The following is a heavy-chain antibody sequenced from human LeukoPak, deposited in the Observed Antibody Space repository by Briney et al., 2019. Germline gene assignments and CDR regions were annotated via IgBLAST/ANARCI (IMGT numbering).Heavy chain of an antibody. CDR3: ARGAEYRGDS. CDR2: INPNSGGT. Sequence: GASVKVSCKASGGTFSSYAISWVRQAPGQGLEWMGWINPNSGGTNYAQKFQGRVTMTRDTSITTAYMELSRLGSDDTAVYYCARGAEYRGDSWGQGTLVTVSS. V-gene: IGHV1-2*02. D-gene: IGHD1-26*01. CDR1: GGTFSSYA. J-gene: IGHJ4*02.